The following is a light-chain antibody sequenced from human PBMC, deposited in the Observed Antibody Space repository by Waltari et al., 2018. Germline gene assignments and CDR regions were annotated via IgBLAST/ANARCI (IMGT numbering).Light chain of an antibody. CDR1: KLEDTG. CDR2: QHS. Sequence: SFDLTQPPSLSVSPGQTVTITCSGEKLEDTGVSWYRQRPGQSPDLVIYQHSQRPSGIHDRFSGSTSGDTATLSIAGAQSVDEATYYCQSWVTESLCVFGPGTEVTVL. V-gene: IGLV3-1*01. J-gene: IGLJ1*01. CDR3: QSWVTESLCV.